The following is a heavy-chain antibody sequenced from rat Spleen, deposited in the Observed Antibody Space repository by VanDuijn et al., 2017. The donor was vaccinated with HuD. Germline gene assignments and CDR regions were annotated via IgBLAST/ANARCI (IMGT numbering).Heavy chain of an antibody. CDR1: GFTFSNYW. V-gene: IGHV5-29*01. CDR3: ARGYVMDA. J-gene: IGHJ4*01. CDR2: ISYDGSST. Sequence: EVQLVESGGGLVQPGRSLKLSCAASGFTFSNYWMYWIRQAPTKGLEWVATISYDGSSTYYRDSVKGRFTISRDNAKSTLYLQMDSLRSEDTATYYCARGYVMDAWGQGASVTVSS.